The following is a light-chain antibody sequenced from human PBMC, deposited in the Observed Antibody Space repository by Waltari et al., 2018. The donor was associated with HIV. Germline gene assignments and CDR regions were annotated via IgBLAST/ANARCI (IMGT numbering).Light chain of an antibody. J-gene: IGLJ3*02. V-gene: IGLV1-40*01. CDR1: SSNIGAHYD. CDR2: GNN. CDR3: QSYDSSLSGSGV. Sequence: QSVLTQPPSVSGAPGQRVTISCTGSSSNIGAHYDVPWDQQLPGTAPKLLIYGNNNRPSGVPDRFAGSKSGTSASLAITGLQAEDEADYYCQSYDSSLSGSGVFGGGTKLTVL.